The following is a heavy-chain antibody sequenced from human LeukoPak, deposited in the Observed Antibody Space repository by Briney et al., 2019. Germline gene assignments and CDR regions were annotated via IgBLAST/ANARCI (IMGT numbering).Heavy chain of an antibody. CDR3: ASGIVVVPALGDY. CDR1: GFTFSSYG. CDR2: ISFDGNNK. D-gene: IGHD2-2*01. J-gene: IGHJ4*02. V-gene: IGHV3-30*03. Sequence: TGGSLRLSCAASGFTFSSYGMHWVRQAPGKGLEWVAVISFDGNNKFYADSVKGRFTISRDNAKNSLYLQMNSLRAEDTAVYYCASGIVVVPALGDYWGQGTLVTVSS.